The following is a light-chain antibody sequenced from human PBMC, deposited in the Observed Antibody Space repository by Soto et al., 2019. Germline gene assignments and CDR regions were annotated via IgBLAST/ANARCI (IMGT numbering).Light chain of an antibody. CDR1: SKDVGRDNY. CDR3: SSYGGRNNVVV. V-gene: IGLV2-8*01. CDR2: DVF. Sequence: QSALTQPPSASGSLGQSVTISCSGTSKDVGRDNYVSWYQQHAGQTPKVIIYDVFQRPSGVPDRFSGSKSGTTAYLTVSNLQFEDEAEYFCSSYGGRNNVVVFGGGTKLTVL. J-gene: IGLJ2*01.